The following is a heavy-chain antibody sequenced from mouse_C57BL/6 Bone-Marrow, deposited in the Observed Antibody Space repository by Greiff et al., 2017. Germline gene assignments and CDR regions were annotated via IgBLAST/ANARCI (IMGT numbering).Heavy chain of an antibody. CDR3: ASVEYEYFYV. Sequence: VQLQQSGAELARPGASVKLSCKASGYTFTSYGISWVKQRTGQGLEWIGDIYPRSGNTYYNEKFKGKATLTADKSSSTAYMELRSLTSEDSAVYFCASVEYEYFYVWGTGTTVTVSS. V-gene: IGHV1-81*01. J-gene: IGHJ1*03. CDR1: GYTFTSYG. CDR2: IYPRSGNT. D-gene: IGHD2-4*01.